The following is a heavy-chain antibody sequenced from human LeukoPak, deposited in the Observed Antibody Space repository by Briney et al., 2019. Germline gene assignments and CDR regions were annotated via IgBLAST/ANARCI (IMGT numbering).Heavy chain of an antibody. V-gene: IGHV4-34*01. D-gene: IGHD2-2*01. Sequence: SETLSLTCAVYGGSFSGYYWSWIRQPPGKGLEWIGEINHSGSTNYNPSLKSRVTISVDTSKNQFSLKLSSVTAADTAVYCCARGDWSLGYRSSTSCYPFHYWGQGTLVTVSS. CDR3: ARGDWSLGYRSSTSCYPFHY. CDR1: GGSFSGYY. J-gene: IGHJ4*02. CDR2: INHSGST.